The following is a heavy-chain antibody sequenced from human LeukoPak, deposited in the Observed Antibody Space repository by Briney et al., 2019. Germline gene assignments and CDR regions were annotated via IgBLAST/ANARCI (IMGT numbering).Heavy chain of an antibody. CDR3: AQLRYYYFDY. CDR1: GGSISSYY. Sequence: KASETLSLTCTVSGGSISSYYWGWIRQPPGKGLEWIGSLYYSGSTYYNPSLKSRVTISVDTSKNQFSLKLSSVTAADTSLYYCAQLRYYYFDYWGQGTLVTVSS. CDR2: LYYSGST. J-gene: IGHJ4*02. V-gene: IGHV4-39*01. D-gene: IGHD5-18*01.